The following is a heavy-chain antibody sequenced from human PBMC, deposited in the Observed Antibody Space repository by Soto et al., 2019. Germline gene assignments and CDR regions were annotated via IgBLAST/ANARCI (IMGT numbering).Heavy chain of an antibody. CDR1: GGSFSGYY. V-gene: IGHV4-34*01. Sequence: PSETLSLTCAVYGGSFSGYYWSWIRQPPGKGLEWIGEINHSGSTNYNPSLKSRVTISVDTSKNQFSLKLSSVTAADTAVYYCARIRFLEWLPYYYYYYGMDVWGQGTTVT. J-gene: IGHJ6*02. CDR3: ARIRFLEWLPYYYYYYGMDV. CDR2: INHSGST. D-gene: IGHD3-3*01.